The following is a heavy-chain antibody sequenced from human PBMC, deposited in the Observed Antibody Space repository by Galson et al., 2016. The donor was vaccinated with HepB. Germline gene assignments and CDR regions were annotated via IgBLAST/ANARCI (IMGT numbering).Heavy chain of an antibody. V-gene: IGHV3-7*01. J-gene: IGHJ4*02. D-gene: IGHD6-13*01. CDR3: ARDTSVASKQQLALDF. CDR2: INQEGSEK. Sequence: SLRLSCAASGFPFSRHWMSWVRQAPGKGLEWVANINQEGSEKYFVGSVKGRFTISRDNGKSSLYLQMNSLRAEDTAVYFCARDTSVASKQQLALDFWGQGTLVIVSS. CDR1: GFPFSRHW.